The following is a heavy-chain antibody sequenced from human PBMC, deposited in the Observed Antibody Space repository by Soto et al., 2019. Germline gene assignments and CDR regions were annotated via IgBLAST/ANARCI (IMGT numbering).Heavy chain of an antibody. Sequence: QVQLQESGPGLVKPSQTLSLTCTVSGGSISSGDYYWSWIRQPPGKGLEWIGYIYYSGSTYYNPSLKRRVTIPVETSKTQYSLNVSYVTAADSAVYYCASGRDSSGYYWDDWFDPWGQGTLVTVPS. CDR2: IYYSGST. D-gene: IGHD3-22*01. CDR3: ASGRDSSGYYWDDWFDP. V-gene: IGHV4-30-4*01. CDR1: GGSISSGDYY. J-gene: IGHJ5*02.